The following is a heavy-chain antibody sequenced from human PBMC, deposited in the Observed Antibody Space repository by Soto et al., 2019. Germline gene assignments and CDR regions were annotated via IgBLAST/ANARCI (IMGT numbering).Heavy chain of an antibody. J-gene: IGHJ5*02. CDR3: ARGLAPTIFGTVPTPNCFDP. D-gene: IGHD3-3*01. Sequence: SETLSLTCGVYGGSFGGYVWSWLRQSPGKGLEWVGEANDRGSRNYNPFLRGRLTISLDTSKNQFSLRLSSVTSADTAVYYCARGLAPTIFGTVPTPNCFDPWGQGTQVTVSS. CDR2: ANDRGSR. V-gene: IGHV4-34*01. CDR1: GGSFGGYV.